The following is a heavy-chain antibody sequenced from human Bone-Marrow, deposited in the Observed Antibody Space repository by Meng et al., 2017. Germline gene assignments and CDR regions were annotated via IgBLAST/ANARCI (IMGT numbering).Heavy chain of an antibody. J-gene: IGHJ4*02. CDR1: GFPLSTSGMR. D-gene: IGHD2-15*01. V-gene: IGHV2-70*04. Sequence: SGPTLVKPTQTLTLTCTFSGFPLSTSGMRVSWIRQPPGKALEWLARIDWDDDKFYSTSLKTRLTISKDTSKNQVVLTMTNMDPVDTATYYCARMGWWDLYFDYWGQGTLVTVSS. CDR2: IDWDDDK. CDR3: ARMGWWDLYFDY.